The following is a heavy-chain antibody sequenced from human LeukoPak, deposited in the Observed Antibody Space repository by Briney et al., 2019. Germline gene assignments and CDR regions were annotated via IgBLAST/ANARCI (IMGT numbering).Heavy chain of an antibody. CDR2: ISGSGGST. CDR1: GFTFSSYA. J-gene: IGHJ5*02. V-gene: IGHV3-23*01. CDR3: AKDPTCGGDYSWFDP. D-gene: IGHD4-17*01. Sequence: GGSLRLSCAASGFTFSSYAMSWVRQAPGKGLEWVSAISGSGGSTYYADSVKGRFTISRDNSKNTLHLQMNSLRAEDTAVYYCAKDPTCGGDYSWFDPWGQGTLVTVSS.